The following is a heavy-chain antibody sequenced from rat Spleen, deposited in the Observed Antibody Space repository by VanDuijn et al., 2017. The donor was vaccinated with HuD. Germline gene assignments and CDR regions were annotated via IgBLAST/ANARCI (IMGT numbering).Heavy chain of an antibody. J-gene: IGHJ2*01. CDR2: ITDSSYST. Sequence: EVQLVESGGGLVQPGRSLKLSCAASGFTFSNYGMAWVRQTPTKGLEWVASITDSSYSTYYRDSVKGRFTISRDNAKNTLYLQMDSLRSEDTATYYCATNSGPSYWGQGVMVTVSS. V-gene: IGHV5S13*01. D-gene: IGHD4-3*01. CDR3: ATNSGPSY. CDR1: GFTFSNYG.